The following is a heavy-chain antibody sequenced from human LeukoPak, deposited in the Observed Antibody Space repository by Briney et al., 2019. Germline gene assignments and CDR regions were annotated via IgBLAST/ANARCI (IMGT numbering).Heavy chain of an antibody. D-gene: IGHD2-2*02. J-gene: IGHJ6*02. CDR1: GFTFSSYG. V-gene: IGHV3-33*01. Sequence: GGSLRLSCAASGFTFSSYGMHWVRQAPGKGLEWVAVIWYDGSKKYYADSVKGRFTISRDNSKNTLYLQMNSLRAEDTAVYYCARDFVGYCSSTSCYSLRYYYGMDVWGQGTTVTVSS. CDR3: ARDFVGYCSSTSCYSLRYYYGMDV. CDR2: IWYDGSKK.